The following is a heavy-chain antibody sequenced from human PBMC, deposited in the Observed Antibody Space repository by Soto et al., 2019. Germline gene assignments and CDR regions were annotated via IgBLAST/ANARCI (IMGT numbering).Heavy chain of an antibody. Sequence: SVKVSCSPSEGTFSSYASRWVRQAPGQGLEWMGGIIPIFGTANYAQKFQGRVTITADESTSTAYMELSSLRSEDTAVYYCARDHGGRQLVPDDWGQGTLVTVSS. D-gene: IGHD6-6*01. CDR1: EGTFSSYA. CDR3: ARDHGGRQLVPDD. V-gene: IGHV1-69*13. J-gene: IGHJ4*02. CDR2: IIPIFGTA.